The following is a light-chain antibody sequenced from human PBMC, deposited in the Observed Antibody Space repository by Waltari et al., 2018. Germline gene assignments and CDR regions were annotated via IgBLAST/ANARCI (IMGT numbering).Light chain of an antibody. Sequence: CRASQSIGRSLHWYQQKPDQSPKLLIKYASQSISGVPSRFSGSGSGTDFTLTINSLEAEDAATYFCHQTRTLPITFGQGTRLEI. CDR3: HQTRTLPIT. J-gene: IGKJ5*01. V-gene: IGKV6-21*02. CDR1: QSIGRS. CDR2: YAS.